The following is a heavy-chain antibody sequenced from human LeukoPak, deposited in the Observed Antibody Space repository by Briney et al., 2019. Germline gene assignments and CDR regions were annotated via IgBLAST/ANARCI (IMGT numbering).Heavy chain of an antibody. J-gene: IGHJ6*03. Sequence: SETLSLTCTVSGGSISSYYWSWIRQPPGKGLEWIGYIYYGGSTNYNPSLKSRVTISVDTSKNQFSLKLSSVTAADTAVYYCARLGQQLVPDSYYYYYYMDVWGKGTTVTVSS. V-gene: IGHV4-59*08. D-gene: IGHD6-13*01. CDR3: ARLGQQLVPDSYYYYYYMDV. CDR2: IYYGGST. CDR1: GGSISSYY.